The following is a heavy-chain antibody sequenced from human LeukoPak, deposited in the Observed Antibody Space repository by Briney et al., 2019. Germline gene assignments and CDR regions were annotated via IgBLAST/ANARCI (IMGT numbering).Heavy chain of an antibody. CDR2: IIPIFGTA. V-gene: IGHV1-69*13. D-gene: IGHD5-12*01. CDR3: ARDFLVATTGNWFDP. Sequence: ASVKVSCKASGGTFSSYAISWVRQAPGQGLEWMGGIIPIFGTANYAQKFQGRVTITADESTSTAYMELSSLRSEDTAVYYCARDFLVATTGNWFDPWGQGTLVTVSS. CDR1: GGTFSSYA. J-gene: IGHJ5*02.